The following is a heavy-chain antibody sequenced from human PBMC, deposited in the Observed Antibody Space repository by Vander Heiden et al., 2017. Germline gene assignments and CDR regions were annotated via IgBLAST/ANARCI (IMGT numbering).Heavy chain of an antibody. CDR2: INYSGST. J-gene: IGHJ4*02. D-gene: IGHD4-17*01. CDR3: ARHVRNGDYLL. CDR1: GGSISSSSYY. V-gene: IGHV4-39*01. Sequence: QLQLQESGPGLVKPSETLSLNCTFPGGSISSSSYYWGWIRQPQGKGLEGIGNINYSGSTYYTPSLKSRVTIAVDTSKNQFSLKLTSVTAADTSVYYCARHVRNGDYLLWGQGTLVTVSS.